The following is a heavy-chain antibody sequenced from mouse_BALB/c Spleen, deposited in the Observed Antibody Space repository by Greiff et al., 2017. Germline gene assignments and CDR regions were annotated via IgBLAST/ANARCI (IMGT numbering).Heavy chain of an antibody. CDR3: ARDGKGFAY. D-gene: IGHD2-1*01. CDR2: ISYSGST. Sequence: EVQLQESGPGLVKPSQSLSLTCTVTGYSITSDYAWNWIRQFPGNKLEWMGYISYSGSTSYNPSLKSRISITRDTSKNQFFLQLNSVTTEDTATYYCARDGKGFAYWGQGTLVTVSA. J-gene: IGHJ3*01. V-gene: IGHV3-2*02. CDR1: GYSITSDYA.